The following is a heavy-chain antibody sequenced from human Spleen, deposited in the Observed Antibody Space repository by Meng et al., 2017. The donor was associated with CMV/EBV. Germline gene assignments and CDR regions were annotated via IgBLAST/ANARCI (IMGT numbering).Heavy chain of an antibody. CDR3: AKGDSGNPTGAPDY. Sequence: SGFTFDDYTMHWVRQAPGKGLEWVSLISWDGGSTYYADSVKGRFTISRDNSKNSLYLQMNSLRTEDTALYYCAKGDSGNPTGAPDYWGQGTLVTVSS. CDR2: ISWDGGST. CDR1: GFTFDDYT. D-gene: IGHD1-26*01. V-gene: IGHV3-43*01. J-gene: IGHJ4*02.